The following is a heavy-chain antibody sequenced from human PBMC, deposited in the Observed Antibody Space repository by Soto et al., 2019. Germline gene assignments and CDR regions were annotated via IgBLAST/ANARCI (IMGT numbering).Heavy chain of an antibody. Sequence: EVQLLESGGGLVQPGGSLRLSCAASGLTFSSYAMSWVRQAPGKGLEWVSAIRYSGDTTYYTDSVKGRFTISRDKSQNTLYMKMNRLRAELTAVDYCAKPSAIPYTVTTYWYFDLWGRGTLVTVSS. CDR3: AKPSAIPYTVTTYWYFDL. J-gene: IGHJ2*01. CDR2: IRYSGDTT. D-gene: IGHD4-17*01. CDR1: GLTFSSYA. V-gene: IGHV3-23*01.